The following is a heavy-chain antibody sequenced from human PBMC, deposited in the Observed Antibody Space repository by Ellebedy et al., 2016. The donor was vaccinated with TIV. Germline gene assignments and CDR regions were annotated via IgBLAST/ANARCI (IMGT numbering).Heavy chain of an antibody. CDR3: ARGKYYFDY. Sequence: GESLKISXAASGFTFSSYAMGWVRQAPGKGLEWVSAISGCGGSTHYADSVKGRFTISRDNSKNTLYLQMNSLRAEDTAVYYCARGKYYFDYWGQGTLVTVSS. CDR2: ISGCGGST. V-gene: IGHV3-23*01. CDR1: GFTFSSYA. J-gene: IGHJ4*02.